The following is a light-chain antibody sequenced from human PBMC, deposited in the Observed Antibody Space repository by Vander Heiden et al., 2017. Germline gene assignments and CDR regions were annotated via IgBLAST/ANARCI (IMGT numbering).Light chain of an antibody. CDR1: QSVSSY. J-gene: IGKJ1*01. CDR3: QQRSNGHPGGT. CDR2: DAS. Sequence: EIVLTQSPATLSLSPGERATLSCRASQSVSSYLAWYQQKPGQAPRLLIYDASNRAKGITARFSGSGAGTDFTLTISSREPEDFAVYYCQQRSNGHPGGTFGQGTKVEIK. V-gene: IGKV3-11*01.